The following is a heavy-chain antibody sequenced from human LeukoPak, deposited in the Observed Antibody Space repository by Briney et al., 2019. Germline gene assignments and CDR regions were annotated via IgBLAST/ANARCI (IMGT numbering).Heavy chain of an antibody. CDR3: ARGRRRHQRHYYFDY. V-gene: IGHV4-59*12. D-gene: IGHD1-1*01. J-gene: IGHJ4*02. Sequence: PSETLSLTCTVSGGSISNYYWSWIRQPPGKGLEWIGYIYYSGSTNYNPSLKSRVTISVDTSKNQFSLKLSSVTAADTAVYYCARGRRRHQRHYYFDYWGQGTLVTVSS. CDR2: IYYSGST. CDR1: GGSISNYY.